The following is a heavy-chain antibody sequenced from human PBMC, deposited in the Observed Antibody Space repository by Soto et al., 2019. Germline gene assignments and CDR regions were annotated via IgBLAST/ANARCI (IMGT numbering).Heavy chain of an antibody. J-gene: IGHJ4*02. V-gene: IGHV4-4*02. Sequence: SETLSLTCAVSGGSISSSNWWSWVRQTPGKGLEWIGEVYHRGNTDYNPSLKSRVTISVDKSKNQFSLKLSYVTAAHTAVYYCPRARLASPWYYFDSWGQGILVTVSS. CDR3: PRARLASPWYYFDS. D-gene: IGHD6-6*01. CDR2: VYHRGNT. CDR1: GGSISSSNW.